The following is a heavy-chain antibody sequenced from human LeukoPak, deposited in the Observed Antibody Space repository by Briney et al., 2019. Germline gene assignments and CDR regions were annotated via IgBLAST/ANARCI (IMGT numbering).Heavy chain of an antibody. CDR2: ISSIDGST. Sequence: GGSLRLSCAASGFTFSSYGMSWVRQAPGKGLDWVSGISSIDGSTYYADSVKGRFTVSRDNSKNTLYLQMNSLRAEDTAVYYCAKVASGSYYNWPFDYWGQGTLVTVSS. CDR3: AKVASGSYYNWPFDY. D-gene: IGHD1-26*01. V-gene: IGHV3-23*01. CDR1: GFTFSSYG. J-gene: IGHJ4*02.